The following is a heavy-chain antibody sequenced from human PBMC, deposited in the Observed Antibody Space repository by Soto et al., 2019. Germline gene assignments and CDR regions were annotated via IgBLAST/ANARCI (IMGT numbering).Heavy chain of an antibody. J-gene: IGHJ4*02. CDR2: IYWDDDN. V-gene: IGHV2-5*02. CDR1: GFSLTSTPVG. CDR3: AHGSGWLSDY. D-gene: IGHD6-19*01. Sequence: QITLKESGPTLVKPTQTLTLTCSFSGFSLTSTPVGVNWIRQPPGKALEWLALIYWDDDNHFSPSLKSRLSVTKDTSKNQVVLTMTNMDPVDTATYYCAHGSGWLSDYWGQGILVTVSS.